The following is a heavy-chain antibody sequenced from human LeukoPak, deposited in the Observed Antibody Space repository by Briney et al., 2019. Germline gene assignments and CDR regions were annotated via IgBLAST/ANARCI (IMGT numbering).Heavy chain of an antibody. V-gene: IGHV3-11*01. CDR1: GFPFSAYY. CDR2: IISSGIPI. J-gene: IGHJ6*02. D-gene: IGHD2-2*02. CDR3: ARDHLIYCSSTSCYIHYYYYGMDV. Sequence: KAGGPLRLSGEPSGFPFSAYYMGWIRPPPGRRLGWVSNIISSGIPIYSEDSVKGRFTISRDNAKNSLYLQMNSLRAEDTAVYYCARDHLIYCSSTSCYIHYYYYGMDVWGQGTTVTVSS.